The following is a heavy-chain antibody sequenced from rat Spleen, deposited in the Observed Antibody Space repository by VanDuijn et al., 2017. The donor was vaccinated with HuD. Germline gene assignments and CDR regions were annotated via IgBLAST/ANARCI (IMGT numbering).Heavy chain of an antibody. CDR3: ARHWVYNNYFDY. Sequence: EVQLVESGGGLVQPGRSLKLSCAASGFTFSNYDMAWVRQAPTKGLEWVASISTGGGNTYYRDSVKGRFTISRDNAKSTLYLQMDSLRSEDTATYYCARHWVYNNYFDYWGQGVMVTVSS. CDR2: ISTGGGNT. V-gene: IGHV5S23*01. J-gene: IGHJ2*01. D-gene: IGHD1-10*01. CDR1: GFTFSNYD.